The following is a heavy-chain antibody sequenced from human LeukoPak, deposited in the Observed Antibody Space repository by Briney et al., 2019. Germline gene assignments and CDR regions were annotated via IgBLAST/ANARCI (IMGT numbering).Heavy chain of an antibody. CDR1: GFTFSGSA. Sequence: GGSLKLSCAASGFTFSGSAMHWVRQAPGKGLEWVSSISESGSTTDYADSVRGRFTISRDNSRNTLSLQMNSLRAEDTAVYYCARQWLVKGWGQGTLVTVSS. CDR2: ISESGSTT. J-gene: IGHJ4*02. CDR3: ARQWLVKG. D-gene: IGHD6-19*01. V-gene: IGHV3-23*01.